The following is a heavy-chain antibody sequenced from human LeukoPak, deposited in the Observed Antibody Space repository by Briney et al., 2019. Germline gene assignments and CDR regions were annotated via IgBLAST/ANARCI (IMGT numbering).Heavy chain of an antibody. CDR1: GGSINSGGSY. D-gene: IGHD1-26*01. CDR2: IYYSGST. J-gene: IGHJ3*01. Sequence: SETLSLTCTVSGGSINSGGSYWSWIRQHPGKGLEWIGFIYYSGSTSYSPSLKSRVTMSADTSKNQFSVKLSSVTAADTAVYYCARQGSGGRSFDVWGQGTMVTVSS. CDR3: ARQGSGGRSFDV. V-gene: IGHV4-31*03.